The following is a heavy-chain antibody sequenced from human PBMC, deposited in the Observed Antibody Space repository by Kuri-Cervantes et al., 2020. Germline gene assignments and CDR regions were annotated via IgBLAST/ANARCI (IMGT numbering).Heavy chain of an antibody. D-gene: IGHD6-13*01. CDR3: ARDFLGYSSSLGDAFDI. J-gene: IGHJ3*02. Sequence: GESLKISCAASGFTFSSYWMHWVRQGPGKGLEWVSAISSSGSTIYYADSVKGRFTISRDNAKNSLYLQMNSLRAEDTAVYYCARDFLGYSSSLGDAFDIWGQGTMVTVSS. V-gene: IGHV3-48*04. CDR2: ISSSGSTI. CDR1: GFTFSSYW.